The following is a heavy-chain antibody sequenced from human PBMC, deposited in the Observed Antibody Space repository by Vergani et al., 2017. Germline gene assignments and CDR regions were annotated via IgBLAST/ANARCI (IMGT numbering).Heavy chain of an antibody. CDR1: GYTFTSYA. Sequence: QVQLVQSGAEVKKPGASVKVSCKASGYTFTSYAMHWVRQAPGQRLEWMGWINAGNGNTKYSQKFQGRVTITRDTSASTAYMELSSLRSEDTAVYYCAREERDIVVVPAAIRTHYYFDYWGQGTLVTVSS. D-gene: IGHD2-2*02. CDR3: AREERDIVVVPAAIRTHYYFDY. V-gene: IGHV1-3*01. CDR2: INAGNGNT. J-gene: IGHJ4*02.